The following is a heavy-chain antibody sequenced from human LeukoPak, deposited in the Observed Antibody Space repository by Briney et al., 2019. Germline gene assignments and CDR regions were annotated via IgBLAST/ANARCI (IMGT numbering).Heavy chain of an antibody. Sequence: SETLSLTCTVSGGSISSSSYYWGWIRQPPGKGLEWIGSIYYSGSTYYNPSLKSRVTISVDTSKNQFSLKLSSVTAADTAVYYCARWENYDSSGYSFDYWGQGTQVTVSS. J-gene: IGHJ4*02. D-gene: IGHD3-22*01. CDR1: GGSISSSSYY. CDR2: IYYSGST. V-gene: IGHV4-39*01. CDR3: ARWENYDSSGYSFDY.